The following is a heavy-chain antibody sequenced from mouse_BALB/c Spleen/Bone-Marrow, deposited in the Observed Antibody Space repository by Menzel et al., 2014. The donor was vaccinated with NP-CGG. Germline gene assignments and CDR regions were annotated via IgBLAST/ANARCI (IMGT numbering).Heavy chain of an antibody. J-gene: IGHJ1*01. Sequence: VQLQQSGAELVKPGASVKLSCTASGFNIKDTYMHWVKQRPEQGLEWIGRIDPANGNTKCDPKFQGKATITADTSSNXXXXXXSSLTSEDTAVYYCANYDYGWYFDVWGAGITVPVSS. CDR3: ANYDYGWYFDV. CDR1: GFNIKDTY. D-gene: IGHD2-4*01. CDR2: IDPANGNT. V-gene: IGHV14-3*02.